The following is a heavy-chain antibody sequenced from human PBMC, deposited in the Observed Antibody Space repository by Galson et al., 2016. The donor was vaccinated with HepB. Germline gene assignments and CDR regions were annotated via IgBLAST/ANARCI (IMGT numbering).Heavy chain of an antibody. CDR1: GFTFSSYS. D-gene: IGHD2/OR15-2a*01. J-gene: IGHJ3*01. CDR2: IPYEGDVD. Sequence: SLRLSCAASGFTFSSYSLHWVRQRPATGLQWVAFIPYEGDVDSYADSVKGRFTISTDTSKNTLFLQMNSLRVDDTGVYYCAKTLPPSKTLDVFDFWGRGTPVTVSS. CDR3: AKTLPPSKTLDVFDF. V-gene: IGHV3-30*18.